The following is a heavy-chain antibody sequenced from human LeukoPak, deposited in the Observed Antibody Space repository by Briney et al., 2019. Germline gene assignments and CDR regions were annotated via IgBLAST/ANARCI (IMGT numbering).Heavy chain of an antibody. CDR3: ARGFSDNSVYRPFDY. J-gene: IGHJ4*02. CDR2: IKQDGSDK. D-gene: IGHD3-22*01. Sequence: GGSLRLSCAASGFTFSIYYMSWVRQAPGKGLEWVANIKQDGSDKYYVDSVRGRFTISRDNAKNSLYLQMDTLRAEDTAVYYCARGFSDNSVYRPFDYWGQGTLVTVSS. V-gene: IGHV3-7*01. CDR1: GFTFSIYY.